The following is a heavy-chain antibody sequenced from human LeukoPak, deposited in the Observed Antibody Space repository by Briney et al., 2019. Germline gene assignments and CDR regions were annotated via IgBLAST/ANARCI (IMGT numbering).Heavy chain of an antibody. J-gene: IGHJ6*01. CDR3: ATRGFTGGGYYYDGMDV. CDR2: FDPEDGVT. CDR1: GYTRTKLS. Sequence: ASVTLSCNVSGYTRTKLSMHWVRHGPGKGPELMGGFDPEDGVTMHAQKFQGRVTMTEDTSTDTAYMGLRSVRSGDTAVYCRATRGFTGGGYYYDGMDVWGQGTTVTVSS. V-gene: IGHV1-24*01. D-gene: IGHD1-26*01.